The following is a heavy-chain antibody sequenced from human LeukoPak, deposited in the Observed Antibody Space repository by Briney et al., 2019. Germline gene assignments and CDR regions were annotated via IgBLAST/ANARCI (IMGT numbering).Heavy chain of an antibody. D-gene: IGHD6-19*01. CDR1: GHSISGGYY. CDR3: ARNNSNGFDF. V-gene: IGHV4-38-2*02. J-gene: IGHJ4*02. Sequence: KPSETLSLTCTVSGHSISGGYYWGWIRQPPGKGLEWIGTIFQSVSTYYNPSLKSRVTTSVDTSKNQFSLKLSSVTAADTAVYYCARNNSNGFDFWSQGTLVTVSS. CDR2: IFQSVST.